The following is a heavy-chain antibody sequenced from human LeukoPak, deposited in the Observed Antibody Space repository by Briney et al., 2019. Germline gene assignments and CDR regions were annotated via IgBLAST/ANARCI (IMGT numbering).Heavy chain of an antibody. CDR3: AKSRRWEIAAAGTFDY. D-gene: IGHD6-13*01. CDR1: GSTFSSYA. V-gene: IGHV3-23*01. CDR2: IGSGGGT. Sequence: PGGSLRLSCAASGSTFSSYAMSWVRQAPGKGLEWVSAIGSGGGTYYADSVKGRFTISRDNSKNTLYLQMNSLRAEDTAVYYCAKSRRWEIAAAGTFDYWGQGTLVTVSS. J-gene: IGHJ4*02.